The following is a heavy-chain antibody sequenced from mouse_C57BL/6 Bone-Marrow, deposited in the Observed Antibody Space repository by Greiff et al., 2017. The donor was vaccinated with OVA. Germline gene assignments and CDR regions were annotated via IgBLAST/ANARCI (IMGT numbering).Heavy chain of an antibody. CDR3: ASLLLRYAMDY. D-gene: IGHD1-1*01. CDR2: IHPNSGST. J-gene: IGHJ4*01. Sequence: VQLQQPGAELVKPGASVKLSCKASGYTFTSYWMHWVKQRPGQGLEWIGMIHPNSGSTNYNEKFKSKATLTVDKSSSTAYMQLSSLTSEDSAVYYCASLLLRYAMDYWGQGTSVTVSS. CDR1: GYTFTSYW. V-gene: IGHV1-64*01.